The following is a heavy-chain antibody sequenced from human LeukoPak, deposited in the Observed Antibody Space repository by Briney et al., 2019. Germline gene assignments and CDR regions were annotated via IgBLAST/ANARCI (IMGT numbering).Heavy chain of an antibody. CDR1: GFTFSSYG. D-gene: IGHD3-22*01. CDR2: ISYDGSNK. V-gene: IGHV3-30*18. CDR3: AKDRHYYDSSGYFFDY. Sequence: PGGSLRLSCAASGFTFSSYGMQWVRQAPGKGLEWVAVISYDGSNKYYADSVKGRFTISRDNSKNTLYLQMNSLRAEDTAVYYCAKDRHYYDSSGYFFDYWGQGTLVTVSS. J-gene: IGHJ4*02.